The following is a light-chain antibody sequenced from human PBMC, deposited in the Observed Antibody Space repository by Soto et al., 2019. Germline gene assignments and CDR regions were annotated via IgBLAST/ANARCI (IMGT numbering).Light chain of an antibody. CDR1: SSNIGSNT. CDR2: SNN. Sequence: QSVLTQPPSASGTPGQRVTISCSGSSSNIGSNTVNWYQQLPGTAPKLLIYSNNQLPSGVPDRFSGSKSGTSASLAISGPQSEDETDYYCAAWDDSLNGSYVFGTGTNLTVL. V-gene: IGLV1-44*01. J-gene: IGLJ1*01. CDR3: AAWDDSLNGSYV.